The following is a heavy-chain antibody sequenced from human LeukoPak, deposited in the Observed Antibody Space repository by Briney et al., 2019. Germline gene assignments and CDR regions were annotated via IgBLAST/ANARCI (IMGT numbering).Heavy chain of an antibody. CDR1: GFTFSSYH. V-gene: IGHV3-21*04. Sequence: PGGSLRLSCEVSGFTFSSYHMNWVRQAPGKGLEWVSSIGSSSSYIYYADSVKGRFTISRDNAKNSLYLQMNSLRAEDTAVYYCARGPANYYGSGSLFPYWGQGTLVTVSS. D-gene: IGHD3-10*01. CDR2: IGSSSSYI. J-gene: IGHJ4*02. CDR3: ARGPANYYGSGSLFPY.